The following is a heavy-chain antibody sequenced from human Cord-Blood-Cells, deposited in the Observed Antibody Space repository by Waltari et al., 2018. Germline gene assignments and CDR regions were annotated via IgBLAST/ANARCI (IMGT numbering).Heavy chain of an antibody. CDR1: GGSLSSFY. D-gene: IGHD7-27*01. CDR3: ARSITGYWFDP. J-gene: IGHJ5*02. Sequence: QVQLQESGPGLVKPSETLSLTCTAPGGSLSSFYLSWIRQPPGKGLEWIGYIYYSGSTNYNPSLKSRVTISVDTSKNQFSLKLSSVTAADTAVYYCARSITGYWFDPWGQGTLVTVSS. V-gene: IGHV4-59*08. CDR2: IYYSGST.